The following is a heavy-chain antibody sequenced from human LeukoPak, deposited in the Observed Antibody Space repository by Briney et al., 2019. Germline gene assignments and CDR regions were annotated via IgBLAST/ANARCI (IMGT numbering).Heavy chain of an antibody. CDR1: GGSINIYY. J-gene: IGHJ3*02. Sequence: SETLSLTCTVSGGSINIYYWSWIRQSPGKGLEWIGYIYHSGSTNYNPSLKSRVTISVDTSKNQFSLKLNSVTAADTAVYYCAKDIHPTYYYDSSGSRAGASDIWGQGTMVTVSS. D-gene: IGHD3-22*01. CDR3: AKDIHPTYYYDSSGSRAGASDI. V-gene: IGHV4-59*01. CDR2: IYHSGST.